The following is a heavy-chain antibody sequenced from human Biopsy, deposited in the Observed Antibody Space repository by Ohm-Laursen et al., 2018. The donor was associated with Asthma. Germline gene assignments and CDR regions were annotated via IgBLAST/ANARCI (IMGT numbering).Heavy chain of an antibody. CDR3: ARAPGPRTVGNDYGIPRHYFFDS. V-gene: IGHV1-3*01. J-gene: IGHJ4*02. CDR1: GGMFGNYA. CDR2: INASNGNT. Sequence: ASVKVSCKASGGMFGNYAISWVRQAPGLGLEWMGWINASNGNTKYSQKFQGRVTITRDTSASTAYMDLSSLRSEDTAVYYCARAPGPRTVGNDYGIPRHYFFDSWGQGTLVTVSS. D-gene: IGHD5-12*01.